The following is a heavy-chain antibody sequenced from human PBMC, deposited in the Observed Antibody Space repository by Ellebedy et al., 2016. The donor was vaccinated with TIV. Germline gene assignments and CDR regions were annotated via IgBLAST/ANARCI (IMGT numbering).Heavy chain of an antibody. CDR3: GRGRGYASTGRVYYFDY. J-gene: IGHJ4*02. Sequence: AASVKVSCKASGYTFTDFDINWVRQATGQGLEWVGWMNPNSGNTGSAQKFQSSVTMTRDSSISTAYMELSSLRSEDTAVYYCGRGRGYASTGRVYYFDYWGQGSLVTVSS. D-gene: IGHD2-15*01. V-gene: IGHV1-8*01. CDR1: GYTFTDFD. CDR2: MNPNSGNT.